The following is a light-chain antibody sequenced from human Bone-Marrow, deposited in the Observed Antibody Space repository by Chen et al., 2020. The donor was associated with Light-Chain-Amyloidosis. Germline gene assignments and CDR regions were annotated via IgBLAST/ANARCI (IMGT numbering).Light chain of an antibody. CDR1: NIGSTS. CDR2: DDS. Sequence: SCVLTQPSSVSVAPGQTATIACGGNNIGSTSVHWYQQTPGQAPLLVVYDDSDRPSGIPERLSGSNSGNTATLTVRRVEAGDEADYYCQVWDRSSDRPVFGGGTKLTVL. V-gene: IGLV3-21*02. CDR3: QVWDRSSDRPV. J-gene: IGLJ3*02.